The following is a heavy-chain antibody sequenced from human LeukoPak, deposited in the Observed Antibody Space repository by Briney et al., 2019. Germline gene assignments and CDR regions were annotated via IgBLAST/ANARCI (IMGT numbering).Heavy chain of an antibody. CDR3: ARFALTSSLDY. CDR2: IYPGNSDT. CDR1: GYSFTSYW. D-gene: IGHD6-13*01. Sequence: GECLQISCRGSGYSFTSYWIGWVRPMPGKGLEWMGLIYPGNSDTRYSPLFQGQVTLSVDRSISTAYLHWSGLKASDTAIYYCARFALTSSLDYWGQGTLVTVSS. V-gene: IGHV5-51*01. J-gene: IGHJ4*02.